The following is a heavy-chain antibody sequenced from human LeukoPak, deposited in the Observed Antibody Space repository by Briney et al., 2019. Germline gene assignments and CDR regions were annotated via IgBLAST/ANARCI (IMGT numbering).Heavy chain of an antibody. Sequence: GGSLRLSCAASGFTFSSYAMHWVRQAPGKGLEWVAVISYDGSNKYYADSVKGRFTISRDNSKNTLYLQMNSLRAEDTAVYYCAKDQRSGSRLFYFDYWGQGTLVTVSS. CDR2: ISYDGSNK. CDR3: AKDQRSGSRLFYFDY. V-gene: IGHV3-30-3*01. J-gene: IGHJ4*02. CDR1: GFTFSSYA. D-gene: IGHD1-26*01.